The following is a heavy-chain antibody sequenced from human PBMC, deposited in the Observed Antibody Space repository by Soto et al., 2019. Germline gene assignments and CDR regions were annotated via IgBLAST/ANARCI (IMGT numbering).Heavy chain of an antibody. V-gene: IGHV4-30-4*01. CDR2: IYYSGST. Sequence: QVQLQESGPGLVKPSQTLSLTCTVSGGSVSSGDYYWSWIRQPPGKGLEWIGYIYYSGSTYYNPXLKSRVTISVXXSXNXXSLKLSAVTAADTAVYYCARVRYSSGWSQSYYFDYWGQGTLVTVSS. CDR1: GGSVSSGDYY. D-gene: IGHD6-19*01. CDR3: ARVRYSSGWSQSYYFDY. J-gene: IGHJ4*02.